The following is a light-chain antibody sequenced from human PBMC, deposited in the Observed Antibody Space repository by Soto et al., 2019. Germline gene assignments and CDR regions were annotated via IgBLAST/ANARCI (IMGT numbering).Light chain of an antibody. Sequence: DIQMTQSPSSLSASVGDRVTITCRASQSISNYLNWYQQKPGKAPKLLIYAASSMQSGVPSRFSVSGSETDFTLTITSLQADDSATYYCHQSFSPLWTFGQGTKVEV. V-gene: IGKV1-39*01. CDR1: QSISNY. J-gene: IGKJ1*01. CDR3: HQSFSPLWT. CDR2: AAS.